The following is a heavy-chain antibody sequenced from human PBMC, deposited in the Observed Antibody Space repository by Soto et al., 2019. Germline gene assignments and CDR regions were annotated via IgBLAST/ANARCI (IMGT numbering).Heavy chain of an antibody. CDR2: VNPHTGGT. CDR3: ARVMAYEQQLVPFDY. Sequence: QVQLVQSGAEVKKPGASVKVSCKTSGYTFIVYYLNWVRQAPGQGLEWMGWVNPHTGGTHYAQKFDGRVTMTRDTSTYTAYMELSGLKFDDTATYFCARVMAYEQQLVPFDYWGQGTLVTVSS. CDR1: GYTFIVYY. V-gene: IGHV1-2*02. D-gene: IGHD6-13*01. J-gene: IGHJ4*02.